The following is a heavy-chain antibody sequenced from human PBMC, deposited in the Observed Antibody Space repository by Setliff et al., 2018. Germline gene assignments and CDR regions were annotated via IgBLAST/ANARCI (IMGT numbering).Heavy chain of an antibody. CDR3: ARERHLLSTVVIFGLFDF. CDR2: ISYDGSNQ. D-gene: IGHD3-3*01. Sequence: GGSLRLSCAASGFTFGSHAMHWVRQAPGKGLEWVAVISYDGSNQYYTDSVKGRFTVSRDNSKNTLSLQMYSLRSEDTALYYCARERHLLSTVVIFGLFDFWGQGALVTVSS. CDR1: GFTFGSHA. V-gene: IGHV3-30*10. J-gene: IGHJ4*02.